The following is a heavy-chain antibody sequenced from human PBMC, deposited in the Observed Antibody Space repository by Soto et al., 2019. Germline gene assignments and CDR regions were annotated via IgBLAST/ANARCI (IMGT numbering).Heavy chain of an antibody. D-gene: IGHD2-15*01. CDR3: EVPAAGD. V-gene: IGHV1-8*01. J-gene: IGHJ4*02. CDR1: GYTFTNYD. CDR2: VSPDHGNA. Sequence: QVQVVQSKAEVKKPGASVKVSCKTSGYTFTNYDINWVRQAPGQGLEWIGWVSPDHGNAGYAPQFQGRITMTSDTSTSTVYMELNNLSSDDTAVYFCEVPAAGDWGQGTMVIVSS.